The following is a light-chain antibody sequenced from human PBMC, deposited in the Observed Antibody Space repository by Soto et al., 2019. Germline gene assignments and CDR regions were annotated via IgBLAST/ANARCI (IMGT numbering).Light chain of an antibody. V-gene: IGKV3-15*01. CDR3: QQSNNWPQT. J-gene: IGKJ1*01. CDR1: QSVNSN. Sequence: EIVMTQSPATLSVSPGETATLSCRASQSVNSNLAWYQQKPGQAPRLLISDASTRAAGLPARFSGSGSGTEFTLTISRLQSEDFAVYFCQQSNNWPQTFGQGTKVEIK. CDR2: DAS.